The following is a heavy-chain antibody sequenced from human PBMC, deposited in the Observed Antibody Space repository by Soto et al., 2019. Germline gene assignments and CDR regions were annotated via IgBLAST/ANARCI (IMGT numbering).Heavy chain of an antibody. V-gene: IGHV3-23*01. D-gene: IGHD3-22*01. Sequence: AVGSLRLSCASSVFTFSSYAMSWVRQAPGKGLEWVSAISGSGGSTYYADSVKGRFTISRDNSKNTLYLQMNSLRAEDTAVYYCAKEYYDSSGYYLFDYWGQGTLVTVSS. J-gene: IGHJ4*02. CDR1: VFTFSSYA. CDR3: AKEYYDSSGYYLFDY. CDR2: ISGSGGST.